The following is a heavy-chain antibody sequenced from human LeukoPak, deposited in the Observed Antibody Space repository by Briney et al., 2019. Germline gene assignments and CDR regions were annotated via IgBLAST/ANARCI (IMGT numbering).Heavy chain of an antibody. V-gene: IGHV3-13*01. CDR3: ARGSCSSRRCYERLNGLDV. Sequence: PAWSRRLSCAASGLTFSNYDMHWVRQATGKGLEWVSAFHTAGDTHYSGSVKGRFATSRENAKNSFYLQMNNLRAGDTAVYYCARGSCSSRRCYERLNGLDVWGQGTPVTVSS. CDR2: FHTAGDT. J-gene: IGHJ6*02. D-gene: IGHD2-2*01. CDR1: GLTFSNYD.